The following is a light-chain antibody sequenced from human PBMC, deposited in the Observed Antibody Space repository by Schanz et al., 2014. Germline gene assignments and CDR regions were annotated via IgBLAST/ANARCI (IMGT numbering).Light chain of an antibody. Sequence: QSVLTQPPSASGSPGQSVAISCTGTSSDVGGYNYVSWYQQHPGKAPKLMIYEVTKRPSGVPDRFSGSKSGNTASLTISGLQAEDEADYYCSSYTSSSTLGFFGTGTKLTVL. J-gene: IGLJ1*01. CDR3: SSYTSSSTLGF. V-gene: IGLV2-8*01. CDR2: EVT. CDR1: SSDVGGYNY.